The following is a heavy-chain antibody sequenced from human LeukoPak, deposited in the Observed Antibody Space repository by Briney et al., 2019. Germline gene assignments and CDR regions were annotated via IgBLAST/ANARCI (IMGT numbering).Heavy chain of an antibody. J-gene: IGHJ4*02. D-gene: IGHD3-10*01. CDR1: GFTFSNSW. CDR3: ARSGGIIDY. CDR2: TDPNGIT. V-gene: IGHV3-74*03. Sequence: GGSLRLSCAASGFTFSNSWMHWVRQAPGKGLVWVSRTDPNGITTYADSVQGRFTISRDNAKNTLYLQMNSLRAEDTARYYCARSGGIIDYWGQGTLVTVSS.